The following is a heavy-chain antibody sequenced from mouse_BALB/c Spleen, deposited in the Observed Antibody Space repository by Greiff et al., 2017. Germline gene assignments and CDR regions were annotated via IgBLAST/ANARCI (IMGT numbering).Heavy chain of an antibody. Sequence: DVKLVDSGGGLVQPGGSLKLSCAASGFTFSSYTMSWVRQTPEKRLEWVAYISNGGGSTYYPDTVKGRFTISRDNAKNTLYLQMSSLKSEDTAMYYCARHGTGAMDYWGQGTSVTVSS. J-gene: IGHJ4*01. CDR1: GFTFSSYT. V-gene: IGHV5-12-2*01. CDR2: ISNGGGST. CDR3: ARHGTGAMDY. D-gene: IGHD4-1*01.